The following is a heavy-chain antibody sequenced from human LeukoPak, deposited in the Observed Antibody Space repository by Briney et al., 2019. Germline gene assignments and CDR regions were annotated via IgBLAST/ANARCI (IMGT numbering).Heavy chain of an antibody. CDR1: VFSFSTHA. CDR3: AIASGEYPLYYYHMDV. D-gene: IGHD3-10*01. J-gene: IGHJ6*02. CDR2: VTGSGSRT. Sequence: GGSLRLSCAASVFSFSTHAVTWVRQAPGKGLEWVSAVTGSGSRTYYADSVKGRFTISRDNTKNTLYLQMNSLRAEDTAVYYCAIASGEYPLYYYHMDVWGQGTTVTVSS. V-gene: IGHV3-23*01.